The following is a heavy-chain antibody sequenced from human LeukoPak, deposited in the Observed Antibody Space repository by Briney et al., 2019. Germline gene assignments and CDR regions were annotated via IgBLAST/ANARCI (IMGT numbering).Heavy chain of an antibody. V-gene: IGHV1-69*05. CDR1: GRTFSSYA. CDR3: ARDRGVVPAVVAAFDI. CDR2: IIPIFGTA. D-gene: IGHD2-2*01. Sequence: ASVKVSCKDSGRTFSSYAISWVRHAPGQGLEWMGGIIPIFGTANYAQKFQGRVTIATDESTSTAYMELSSLRSEDTAVYCCARDRGVVPAVVAAFDICGQGTMVTVSS. J-gene: IGHJ3*02.